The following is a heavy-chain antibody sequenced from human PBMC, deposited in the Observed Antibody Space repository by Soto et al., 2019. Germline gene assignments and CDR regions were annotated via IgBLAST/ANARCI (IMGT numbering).Heavy chain of an antibody. J-gene: IGHJ4*01. Sequence: GGSLRLSCAASGFTFGTYAMHWVRQAPGKGLEWMAVIYYDGSNRYYGDAVKGRFTISRDNSKSTLYLQMSSLRAEDTAVYYCARAFCTNGVCYYFFDSWGHGTLVTVSS. CDR2: IYYDGSNR. CDR3: ARAFCTNGVCYYFFDS. CDR1: GFTFGTYA. D-gene: IGHD2-8*01. V-gene: IGHV3-33*01.